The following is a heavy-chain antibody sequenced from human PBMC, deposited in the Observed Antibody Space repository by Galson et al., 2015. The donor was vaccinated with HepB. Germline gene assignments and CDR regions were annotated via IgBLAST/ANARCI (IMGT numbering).Heavy chain of an antibody. CDR2: ISGGGGSI. D-gene: IGHD6-19*01. Sequence: SLRLSCAASGFTFSSYAMTWVRQAPGKGLEWVSTISGGGGSIDYADSVKGRFTISRDNSKNTLYLQMNSLRAEDTAVYYCAKKGQSGWAFDYWGQGTLVTVSS. CDR1: GFTFSSYA. CDR3: AKKGQSGWAFDY. J-gene: IGHJ4*02. V-gene: IGHV3-23*01.